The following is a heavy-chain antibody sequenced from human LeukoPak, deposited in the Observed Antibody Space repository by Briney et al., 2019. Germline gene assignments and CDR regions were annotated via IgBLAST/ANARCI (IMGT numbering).Heavy chain of an antibody. V-gene: IGHV6-1*01. CDR3: ARRLTQYDCFDP. CDR2: TYYRSTWYN. J-gene: IGHJ5*02. Sequence: SQTLSLTCAISGDSVSSNSVTWNWIRQSPSRGLEWLGRTYYRSTWYNDYAVSVRGRITVNPDTSKNQFSLHLYSVTPEDTAVYYCARRLTQYDCFDPWGQGILVTVSS. CDR1: GDSVSSNSVT. D-gene: IGHD2-2*01.